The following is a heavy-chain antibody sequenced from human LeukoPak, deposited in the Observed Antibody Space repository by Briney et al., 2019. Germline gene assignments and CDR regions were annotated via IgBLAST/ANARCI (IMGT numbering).Heavy chain of an antibody. Sequence: GGSLRLSCAASGFTFSDYYMSWIRQAPGKGLEWVSTMTSDGGGTYSADSVKGRFTVSRDNSKNTLFLQMTRLRAEDTAVYYCAKLDSPWAARGSFDHWGQGALVTVSS. J-gene: IGHJ5*02. D-gene: IGHD3-10*01. V-gene: IGHV3-23*01. CDR2: MTSDGGGT. CDR3: AKLDSPWAARGSFDH. CDR1: GFTFSDYY.